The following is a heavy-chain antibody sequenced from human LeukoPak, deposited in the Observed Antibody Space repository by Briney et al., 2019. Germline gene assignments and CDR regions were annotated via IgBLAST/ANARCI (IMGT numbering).Heavy chain of an antibody. Sequence: ASVKVSCKASGYTFTCYYMHWVRQAPGQGLGWMGWINPNSGGTNYAQKFQGRVTMTRDKSIRTAYMELSRLTSDDTAVYYCARNIWFGESADAFDIWGQGTMVTVSS. CDR3: ARNIWFGESADAFDI. J-gene: IGHJ3*02. D-gene: IGHD3-10*01. V-gene: IGHV1-2*02. CDR1: GYTFTCYY. CDR2: INPNSGGT.